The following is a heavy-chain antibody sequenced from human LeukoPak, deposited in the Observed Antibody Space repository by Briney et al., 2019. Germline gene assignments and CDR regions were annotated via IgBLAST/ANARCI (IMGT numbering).Heavy chain of an antibody. Sequence: GGSLRLSCAASGFTFGSYSMNWVRQAPGKGLEWVSSISSSSSYIYYADSVKGRFTISRDNAKNSLYLQMNSLRAEDTAVYYCARVWYSSGWSAFDYWGQGTLVTVSS. J-gene: IGHJ4*02. CDR3: ARVWYSSGWSAFDY. D-gene: IGHD6-19*01. CDR1: GFTFGSYS. V-gene: IGHV3-21*01. CDR2: ISSSSSYI.